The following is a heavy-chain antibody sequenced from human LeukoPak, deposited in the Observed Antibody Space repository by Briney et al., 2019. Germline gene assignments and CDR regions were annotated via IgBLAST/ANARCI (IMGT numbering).Heavy chain of an antibody. V-gene: IGHV3-48*03. J-gene: IGHJ4*02. Sequence: PGGSVRLSCAASGFTFSSYEMNWVRQAPGKGLEWVSYISSSGSTIYYADSVKGRFTISRDNAKNSLYLQMNSLRAEDTAVYYCARNPVGATRGYFDYWGQGTLVTVSS. CDR1: GFTFSSYE. CDR3: ARNPVGATRGYFDY. CDR2: ISSSGSTI. D-gene: IGHD1-26*01.